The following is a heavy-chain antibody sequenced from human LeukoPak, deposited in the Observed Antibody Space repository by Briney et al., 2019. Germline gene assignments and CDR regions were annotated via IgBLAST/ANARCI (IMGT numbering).Heavy chain of an antibody. CDR1: GFTFSSYG. V-gene: IGHV3-33*01. CDR3: ARDGPHDYGDLDY. J-gene: IGHJ4*02. CDR2: IWYDGSNK. D-gene: IGHD4-17*01. Sequence: GGSLRLSCAASGFTFSSYGMHWVRQAPGKGLEWVAVIWYDGSNKYYADSVEGRFTISRDNSKNTLYLQMNSLRAEDTAVYYCARDGPHDYGDLDYWGQGTLVTVSS.